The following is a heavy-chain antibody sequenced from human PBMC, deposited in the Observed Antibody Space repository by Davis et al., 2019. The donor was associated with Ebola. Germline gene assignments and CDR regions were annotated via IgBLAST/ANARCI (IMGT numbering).Heavy chain of an antibody. CDR3: AKEASGDTAMVYYGMDV. CDR2: ISWNSGNI. J-gene: IGHJ6*02. D-gene: IGHD5-18*01. V-gene: IGHV3-9*01. Sequence: GGSLRLSCAASGFTFDDYAMHWVRQAPGKGLEWVSGISWNSGNIGYADSVKGRFTISRDNAKNSLYLQMNSLRTEDTALYYCAKEASGDTAMVYYGMDVWGQGTTVTVSS. CDR1: GFTFDDYA.